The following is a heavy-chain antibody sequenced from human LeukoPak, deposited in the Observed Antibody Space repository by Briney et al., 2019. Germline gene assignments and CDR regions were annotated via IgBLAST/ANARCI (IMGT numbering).Heavy chain of an antibody. CDR1: GFTFSSYW. J-gene: IGHJ4*02. Sequence: GGSLRLSCAASGFTFSSYWMNWVRQATGKGLVWVSRIASDGSSTTYADSVKGRFSISSDNAKNTLYLQMNSLRVEDTAVYYCARGRPHGNDYWGQGTLVTVSS. V-gene: IGHV3-74*01. D-gene: IGHD4-23*01. CDR3: ARGRPHGNDY. CDR2: IASDGSST.